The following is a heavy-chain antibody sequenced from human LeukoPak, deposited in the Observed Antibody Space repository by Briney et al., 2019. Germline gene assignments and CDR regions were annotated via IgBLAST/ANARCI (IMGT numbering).Heavy chain of an antibody. CDR1: GGSISSGSYY. D-gene: IGHD1-26*01. CDR3: ARGDGSYAFDY. CDR2: IYTSGST. Sequence: SQTLSLTCTVSGGSISSGSYYWSWIRQPAGKGLEWIGRIYTSGSTNYNPSLKSRVTISVDTSKNQFSLKLSSVTAADTAVYYCARGDGSYAFDYWGQGTLVTVSS. V-gene: IGHV4-61*02. J-gene: IGHJ4*02.